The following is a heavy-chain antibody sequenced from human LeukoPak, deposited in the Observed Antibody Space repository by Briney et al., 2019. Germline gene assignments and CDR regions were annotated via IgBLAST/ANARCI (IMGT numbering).Heavy chain of an antibody. CDR3: ARAYDTSGYYYAFDY. CDR2: ISSSGSTI. D-gene: IGHD3-22*01. CDR1: GFTFSDYY. J-gene: IGHJ4*02. Sequence: GGSLRLSCAASGFTFSDYYMSWIRQAPGKGLEWVSYISSSGSTIYYADSVKGRFTISRDNAKNSLYLQMNSLRAEDTAVYYCARAYDTSGYYYAFDYWGQGTLVTVSS. V-gene: IGHV3-11*01.